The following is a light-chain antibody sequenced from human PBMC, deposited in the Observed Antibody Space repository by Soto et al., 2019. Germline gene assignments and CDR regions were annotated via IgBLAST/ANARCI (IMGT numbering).Light chain of an antibody. CDR3: QQRSNWPWT. V-gene: IGKV3-15*01. Sequence: EIVMTQSPATLSVSPGERATLSCRASQSVGSDLAWYQQKPGQAPRLLIYGASTRAPGIPARFSGSGSGTEFTLTVSSLEPEDFAVYYCQQRSNWPWTFGQGTKVDIK. CDR1: QSVGSD. J-gene: IGKJ1*01. CDR2: GAS.